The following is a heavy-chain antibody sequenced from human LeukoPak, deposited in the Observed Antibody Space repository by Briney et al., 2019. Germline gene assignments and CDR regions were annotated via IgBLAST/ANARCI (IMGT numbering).Heavy chain of an antibody. Sequence: PSETLSLTCTVSGGSISSSSYYWGWIRQPPGKGLEWIGSIYYSGSTYYNPSLKSRVTISVDTSKNQFSLKLSSVTAADTAVYYCAGDGEVVPAAGVFYYYMDVWGKGTTVTVSS. CDR2: IYYSGST. D-gene: IGHD2-2*01. V-gene: IGHV4-39*07. CDR1: GGSISSSSYY. CDR3: AGDGEVVPAAGVFYYYMDV. J-gene: IGHJ6*03.